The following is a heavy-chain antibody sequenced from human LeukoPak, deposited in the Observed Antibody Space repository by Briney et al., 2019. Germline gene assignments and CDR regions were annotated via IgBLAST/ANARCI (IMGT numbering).Heavy chain of an antibody. J-gene: IGHJ5*02. CDR1: GGSISSSAYY. Sequence: PSETLSLTCTVSGGSISSSAYYWSWIRQPPGKGLEWIGYIYYSGSTNYNPSLKSRVTISVDTSKNQFSLKLSSVTAADTAVYYCARDVGSVYSSSRYWFDPWGQGTLVTVSS. CDR3: ARDVGSVYSSSRYWFDP. V-gene: IGHV4-61*08. D-gene: IGHD6-13*01. CDR2: IYYSGST.